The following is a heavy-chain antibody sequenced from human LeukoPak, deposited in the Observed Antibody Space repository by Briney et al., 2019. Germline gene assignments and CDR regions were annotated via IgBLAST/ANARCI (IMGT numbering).Heavy chain of an antibody. V-gene: IGHV4-34*01. D-gene: IGHD1-26*01. CDR3: ARGSPGGSYVDY. Sequence: SETLSLTCAVCGGSFSGYYWSWIRQPPGKGLEWVGEINHSGSTNYNPSLKSRVTISVDTSKNQFSLKLSSVTAADTAVYYCARGSPGGSYVDYWGQGTLVTVSS. J-gene: IGHJ4*02. CDR1: GGSFSGYY. CDR2: INHSGST.